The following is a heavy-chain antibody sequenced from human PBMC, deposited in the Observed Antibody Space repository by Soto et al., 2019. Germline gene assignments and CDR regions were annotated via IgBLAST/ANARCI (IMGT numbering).Heavy chain of an antibody. V-gene: IGHV3-30-3*01. D-gene: IGHD3-22*01. CDR2: ISYDGSNK. CDR3: ARASYDSSGYHDY. Sequence: GGSLRLSCAASGFTFSSYAMHWFRQAPGKGLEWVAVISYDGSNKYYADSVKGRFTISRDNSKNTLYLQMNSLRAEDTAVYYCARASYDSSGYHDYWGQGTLVTVSS. CDR1: GFTFSSYA. J-gene: IGHJ4*02.